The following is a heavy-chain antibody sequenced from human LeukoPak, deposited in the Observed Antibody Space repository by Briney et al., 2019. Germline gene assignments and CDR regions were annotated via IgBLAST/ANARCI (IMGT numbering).Heavy chain of an antibody. CDR3: ARDVVVTSSPDAFDI. CDR2: ISNGGTT. J-gene: IGHJ3*02. Sequence: TLSLTCTVSGDSVTSAGYFWTWIRQHPGKGLEWIGYISNGGTTSYNSSLKSRASISVDTSDNLFSLSLRSVTAADTAVYYCARDVVVTSSPDAFDIWGQGTVVTVSS. D-gene: IGHD2-21*02. V-gene: IGHV4-31*03. CDR1: GDSVTSAGYF.